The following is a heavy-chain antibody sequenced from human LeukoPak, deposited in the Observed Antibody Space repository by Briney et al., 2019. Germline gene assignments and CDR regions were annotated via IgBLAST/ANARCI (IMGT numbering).Heavy chain of an antibody. Sequence: SETLSLTCTVSGYSVSSGYYWGWIRQPPGKGLEWIGSIYHSGSTYYNPSLKSRVTISVDTSKNQFSLKLSSVTAADTAVYYCARLSVTNEYYFDSWGQGTLVTVSS. CDR3: ARLSVTNEYYFDS. J-gene: IGHJ4*02. CDR1: GYSVSSGYY. V-gene: IGHV4-38-2*02. CDR2: IYHSGST. D-gene: IGHD4-17*01.